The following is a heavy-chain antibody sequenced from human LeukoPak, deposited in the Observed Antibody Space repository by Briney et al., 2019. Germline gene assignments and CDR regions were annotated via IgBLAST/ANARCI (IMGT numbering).Heavy chain of an antibody. Sequence: PSETLSLTCAVSGYSISSGYYWSWIRQPPGKGLEWIGYIYYSGSTNYNPSLKSRVTISVDTSKNQFSLKLSSVTAADTAVYYCARDRYSYGLFDYWGQGTLVTVSS. J-gene: IGHJ4*02. V-gene: IGHV4-61*01. CDR1: GYSISSGYY. CDR3: ARDRYSYGLFDY. CDR2: IYYSGST. D-gene: IGHD5-18*01.